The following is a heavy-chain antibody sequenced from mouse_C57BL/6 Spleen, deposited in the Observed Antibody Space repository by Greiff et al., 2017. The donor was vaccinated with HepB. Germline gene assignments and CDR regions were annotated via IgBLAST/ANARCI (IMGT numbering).Heavy chain of an antibody. CDR3: ARTYYSTSYWYFDV. V-gene: IGHV1-26*01. CDR1: GYTFTDYY. Sequence: VQLQQSGPELVKPGASVKISCKASGYTFTDYYMNWVKQSHGKSLEWIGDIDPNNGGTSYNQKFKGKATLTVDKSSSTAYMELRSLTSEDSAVYYCARTYYSTSYWYFDVWGTGTTVTVSS. CDR2: IDPNNGGT. D-gene: IGHD2-5*01. J-gene: IGHJ1*03.